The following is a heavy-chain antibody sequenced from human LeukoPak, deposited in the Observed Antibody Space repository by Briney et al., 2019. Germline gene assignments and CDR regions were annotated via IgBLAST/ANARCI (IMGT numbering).Heavy chain of an antibody. V-gene: IGHV5-51*01. CDR1: GYTFTNYW. Sequence: GESLKISCKGSGYTFTNYWIAWVRQMPGKGLEWMGIIYPGDSDTRYSPSFQGQVSISADKSISTAYLQWSSLKASDTAMYYCARRRLPGGRVTGFFDPRGQGTLVTVSS. D-gene: IGHD4-23*01. CDR2: IYPGDSDT. J-gene: IGHJ5*02. CDR3: ARRRLPGGRVTGFFDP.